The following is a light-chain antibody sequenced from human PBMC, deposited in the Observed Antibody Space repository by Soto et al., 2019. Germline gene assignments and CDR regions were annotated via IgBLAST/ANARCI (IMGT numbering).Light chain of an antibody. CDR2: TND. V-gene: IGLV1-40*01. J-gene: IGLJ2*01. CDR3: QSYDSGLSVVV. Sequence: QSVLTQPPSVSGAPGQRVTISCTGSSSNIGAGYGVHWYQQLPGTAPKLLIYTNDNRPSGVPDRFSGSKSDTSASLAITGLQAEDEADYYCQSYDSGLSVVVFGGGTKLIVL. CDR1: SSNIGAGYG.